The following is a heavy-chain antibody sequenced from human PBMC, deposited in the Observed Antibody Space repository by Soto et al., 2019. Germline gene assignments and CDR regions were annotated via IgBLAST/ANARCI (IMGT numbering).Heavy chain of an antibody. CDR1: GDTFSFYT. D-gene: IGHD3-10*01. CDR3: ATNYGSGSTHFDY. J-gene: IGHJ4*02. CDR2: IIPMLGMA. Sequence: QVQLVQSGAEVKKPGSSVRVSCTASGDTFSFYTISWVRQAPGQGLEWMGRIIPMLGMADYPQKFQGRVTIRADKSTSTAYMLLSSLRSDVTAVYFCATNYGSGSTHFDYWGQGTLVTVSS. V-gene: IGHV1-69*02.